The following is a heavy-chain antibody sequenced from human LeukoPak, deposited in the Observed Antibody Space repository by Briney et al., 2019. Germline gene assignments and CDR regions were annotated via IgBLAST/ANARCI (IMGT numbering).Heavy chain of an antibody. Sequence: GRSLRPSCAASGFTFDDYAMHWVRQAPGKGLEWVSGISWNSGSIGYADSVKGRFTISRDNAKNSLYLQMNSLRAEDTALYYCAKDTGYYYDSSNYFTWGQGTLVTVSS. CDR1: GFTFDDYA. D-gene: IGHD3-22*01. CDR3: AKDTGYYYDSSNYFT. V-gene: IGHV3-9*01. J-gene: IGHJ5*02. CDR2: ISWNSGSI.